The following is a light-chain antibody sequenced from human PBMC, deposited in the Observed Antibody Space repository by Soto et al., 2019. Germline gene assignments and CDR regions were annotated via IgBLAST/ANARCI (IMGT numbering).Light chain of an antibody. Sequence: DIQMTQSPSSLSASVGDTVTITCRASQGIIDYLAWYQQRPGKVPKLLIYAASTLQTGVPSRFSGSGAGTDFTLTISXLQPEDVATYYCQKYDTAPQTFGQGTRVEI. V-gene: IGKV1-27*01. CDR2: AAS. J-gene: IGKJ1*01. CDR3: QKYDTAPQT. CDR1: QGIIDY.